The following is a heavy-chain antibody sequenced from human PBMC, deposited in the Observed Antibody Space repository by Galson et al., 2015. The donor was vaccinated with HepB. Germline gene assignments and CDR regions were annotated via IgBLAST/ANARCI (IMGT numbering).Heavy chain of an antibody. Sequence: SLGLSCAAAGFTFSSYAMHWVRQAPGKGREWEAVISYDGSNKYYAATVKGRFTISRDDSKNMLYLQMNSLKTEDTAVYYCTTFHTVAAGFWGQGTLVTVSS. D-gene: IGHD4-23*01. CDR2: ISYDGSNK. J-gene: IGHJ4*02. V-gene: IGHV3-30-3*01. CDR3: TTFHTVAAGF. CDR1: GFTFSSYA.